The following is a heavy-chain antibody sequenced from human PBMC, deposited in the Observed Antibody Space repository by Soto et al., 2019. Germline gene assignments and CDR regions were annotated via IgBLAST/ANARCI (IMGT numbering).Heavy chain of an antibody. CDR3: AKAYGSGPRPYYYGMDV. Sequence: PGGSLRLSCAASGFSFSTYAMTWVRQAPGKGLEWVSVVSYSGDATYYAESVKARFTISRDNSKNTLYLQMNSLRGDDTAVYYCAKAYGSGPRPYYYGMDVWGQRPTVTVYS. J-gene: IGHJ6*02. CDR1: GFSFSTYA. CDR2: VSYSGDAT. V-gene: IGHV3-23*01. D-gene: IGHD2-15*01.